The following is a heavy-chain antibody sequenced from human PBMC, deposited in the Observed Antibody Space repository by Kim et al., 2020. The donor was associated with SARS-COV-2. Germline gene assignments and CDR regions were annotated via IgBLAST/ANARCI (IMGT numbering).Heavy chain of an antibody. J-gene: IGHJ6*02. V-gene: IGHV4-34*01. CDR2: INHSGST. Sequence: SETLSLTCAVYGGSFSGYYWSWIRQPPGKGLEWIGEINHSGSTNYNPSLKSRVTISVDTSKNQFSLKLSSVTAADTAVYYCARLVPANYYYYGMDVWGQGTTVTVSS. CDR1: GGSFSGYY. CDR3: ARLVPANYYYYGMDV. D-gene: IGHD6-25*01.